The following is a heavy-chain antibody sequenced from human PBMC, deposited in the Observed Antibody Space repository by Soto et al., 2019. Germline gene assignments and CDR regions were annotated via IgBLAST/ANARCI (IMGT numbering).Heavy chain of an antibody. J-gene: IGHJ4*02. CDR1: GYTFTTYG. V-gene: IGHV1-3*01. Sequence: VHLVQSGAELKKPGASVKFSCKASGYTFTTYGMHCVRQAPGQRLEWMGWINAGSGDTKYSQKFQGRVTISRDTSASTAYMELTSLTSEDTAVYYCARDMSSRAYYFYYWGQGTLVTVSA. CDR3: ARDMSSRAYYFYY. D-gene: IGHD6-19*01. CDR2: INAGSGDT.